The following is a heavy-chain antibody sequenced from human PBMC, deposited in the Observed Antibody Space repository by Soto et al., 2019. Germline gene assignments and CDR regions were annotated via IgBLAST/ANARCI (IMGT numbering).Heavy chain of an antibody. V-gene: IGHV4-39*01. CDR3: ARHRDTSSRYLLPDY. J-gene: IGHJ4*02. Sequence: AETLSLTCTVSVGSISIGGHYWGWIRQPPGKGLEWIGNIYYRGNTYYNPSLRSRVTISVDTSKNQFSLKVTSLTVADTAVYYCARHRDTSSRYLLPDYWGQGILVTVSS. D-gene: IGHD6-13*01. CDR1: VGSISIGGHY. CDR2: IYYRGNT.